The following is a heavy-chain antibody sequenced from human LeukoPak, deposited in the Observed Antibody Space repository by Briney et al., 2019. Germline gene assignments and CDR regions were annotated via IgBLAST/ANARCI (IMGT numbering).Heavy chain of an antibody. CDR2: IYYSEAG. Sequence: SETLSLTCTVSGASISTYYWTWIRQPPGKGLEWIGYIYYSEAGIYNPSLKSRVSISVDTSKNQFSLKLTSVTAADTAIYYCGRLGYSFGEIDYWGQGTLVTVSS. D-gene: IGHD5-18*01. J-gene: IGHJ4*02. V-gene: IGHV4-59*08. CDR1: GASISTYY. CDR3: GRLGYSFGEIDY.